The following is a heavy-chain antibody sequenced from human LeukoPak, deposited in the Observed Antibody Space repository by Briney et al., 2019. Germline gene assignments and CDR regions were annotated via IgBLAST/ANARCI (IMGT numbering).Heavy chain of an antibody. Sequence: ASVTVSFKASVYMFTSYGISWVRQAPGQGLEWMGWISTNKGNTNYAQRLQGRVTMTTDTSTSTAYMELRSLRSDDTAIYYCVRDIQWRFDPWGQGTLVTVSS. CDR2: ISTNKGNT. V-gene: IGHV1-18*01. CDR3: VRDIQWRFDP. D-gene: IGHD2-8*01. CDR1: VYMFTSYG. J-gene: IGHJ5*02.